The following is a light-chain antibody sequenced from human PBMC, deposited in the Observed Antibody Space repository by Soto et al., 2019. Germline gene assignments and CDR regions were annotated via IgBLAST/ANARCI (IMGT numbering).Light chain of an antibody. J-gene: IGLJ3*02. Sequence: ALTQPPSASGSPGQSVTISCTGTSSDVGAYNYVSWSQQYPGKAPKLMIYEVSKRHSGIPDRFSGSKSGKTASLTVSGLPPEDEADYYCTSYAGSNIWVFGGGTKLTVL. CDR3: TSYAGSNIWV. CDR2: EVS. V-gene: IGLV2-8*01. CDR1: SSDVGAYNY.